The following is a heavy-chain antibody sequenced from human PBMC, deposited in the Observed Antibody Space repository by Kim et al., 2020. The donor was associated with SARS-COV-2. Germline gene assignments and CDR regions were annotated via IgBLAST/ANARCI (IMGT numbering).Heavy chain of an antibody. D-gene: IGHD3-9*01. J-gene: IGHJ4*02. CDR1: GFTFSDYY. CDR3: ARKYYDILTGYYPAPYYFDY. CDR2: ISSSGSTI. V-gene: IGHV3-11*04. Sequence: GGSLRLSCAASGFTFSDYYMSWIRQAPGKGLEWVSYISSSGSTIYYADSVKGRFTISRDNAKNSLYLQMNSLRAEDTAVYYCARKYYDILTGYYPAPYYFDYWGQGTLVTVSS.